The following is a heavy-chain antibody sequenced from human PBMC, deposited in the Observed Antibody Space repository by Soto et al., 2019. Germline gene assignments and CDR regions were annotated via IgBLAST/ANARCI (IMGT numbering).Heavy chain of an antibody. J-gene: IGHJ4*02. CDR3: ARWVEVSLDYFDS. CDR2: MHHSGRT. CDR1: VTYLRNNNYN. V-gene: IGHV4-31*03. Sequence: LTITAPVTYLRNNNYNWSLVRQKPGKDLEWIGHMHHSGRTHYNPSLKSRVAVSVDTSKNQFSLYLNSVTAADTAVYYCARWVEVSLDYFDSWGQGIPVT.